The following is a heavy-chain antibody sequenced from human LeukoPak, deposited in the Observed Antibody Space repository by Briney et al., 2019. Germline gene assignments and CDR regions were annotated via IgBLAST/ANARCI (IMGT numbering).Heavy chain of an antibody. CDR3: ARDKTTSWTFDY. Sequence: ASVKVSCKASGYTFTSYYMHWVRQAPGQGLEWMGIIHPHDGGTRCAQKFQGRVTMTRDTSADTAYMELSSLRSDDTAIYYCARDKTTSWTFDYWGQGTLVTVSS. CDR1: GYTFTSYY. J-gene: IGHJ4*02. D-gene: IGHD1-14*01. CDR2: IHPHDGGT. V-gene: IGHV1-46*01.